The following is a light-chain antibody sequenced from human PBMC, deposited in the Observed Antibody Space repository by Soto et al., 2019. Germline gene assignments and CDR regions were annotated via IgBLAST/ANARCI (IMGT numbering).Light chain of an antibody. J-gene: IGLJ1*01. CDR1: SSDVGGYNY. Sequence: QSALTQPASVSGSPGQSITISCTGTSSDVGGYNYVSWYQHHPGKAPKLIIYDVTNRPSGVSNPFSGSKSGNTVSLTISGLQPEDEADYYCSSYTTGNTRQIVFGTGTKVTVL. CDR2: DVT. V-gene: IGLV2-14*03. CDR3: SSYTTGNTRQIV.